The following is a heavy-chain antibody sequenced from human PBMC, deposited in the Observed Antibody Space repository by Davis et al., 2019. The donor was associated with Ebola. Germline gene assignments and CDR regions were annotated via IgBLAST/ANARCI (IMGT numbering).Heavy chain of an antibody. CDR1: GGSISSGGYY. CDR2: INHSGST. Sequence: SETLSLTCTVSGGSISSGGYYWSWIRQPPGKGLEWIGEINHSGSTNYNPSLKSRVTISVDTSKNQFSLKLSSVTAADTAGYYCARGRGVVPAVSRKWDYYYGMDVWGQGTTVTVSS. V-gene: IGHV4-39*07. CDR3: ARGRGVVPAVSRKWDYYYGMDV. D-gene: IGHD2-2*01. J-gene: IGHJ6*02.